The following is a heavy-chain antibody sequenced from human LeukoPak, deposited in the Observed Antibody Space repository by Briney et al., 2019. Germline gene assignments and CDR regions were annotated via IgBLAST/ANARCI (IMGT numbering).Heavy chain of an antibody. CDR3: ARQGCSSTSCLYYFDY. V-gene: IGHV4-38-2*02. J-gene: IGHJ4*02. CDR1: GYSISSGYY. Sequence: PSETLSLTCTVSGYSISSGYYWGWIRQPPGKGPEWIGSIYHSGSTYYNPSLKSRVTISVDTSKNQFSLKLSSVTAADTAVYYCARQGCSSTSCLYYFDYWGQGTLVTVSS. CDR2: IYHSGST. D-gene: IGHD2-2*01.